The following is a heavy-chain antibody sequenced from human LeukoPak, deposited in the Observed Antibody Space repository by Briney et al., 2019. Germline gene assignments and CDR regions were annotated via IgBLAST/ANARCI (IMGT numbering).Heavy chain of an antibody. CDR1: GGSFSGYY. V-gene: IGHV4-34*01. D-gene: IGHD3-9*01. CDR2: INHSGST. CDR3: ARDSYDILAPRALYNWFDP. J-gene: IGHJ5*02. Sequence: TSETLSLTCAVYGGSFSGYYWSWIRQPPGKGLEWIGEINHSGSTNYNPSLKSRVTISVDTSKNQFSLKLSSVTAADTAVYYCARDSYDILAPRALYNWFDPWGQGTLVTVSS.